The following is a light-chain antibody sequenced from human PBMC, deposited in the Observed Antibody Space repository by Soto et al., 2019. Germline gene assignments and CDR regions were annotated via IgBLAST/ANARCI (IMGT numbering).Light chain of an antibody. J-gene: IGKJ1*01. CDR2: YAS. V-gene: IGKV3-15*01. CDR3: QQYHNLWT. CDR1: QSIKNL. Sequence: TQSPATLSVSPGEGATLSCRASQSIKNLLAWYQQRPGQSPRLLLYYASTRATGTPARFSGSGSGTEFTLTITSLQSEDFALYYCQQYHNLWTFGQGTKVDIK.